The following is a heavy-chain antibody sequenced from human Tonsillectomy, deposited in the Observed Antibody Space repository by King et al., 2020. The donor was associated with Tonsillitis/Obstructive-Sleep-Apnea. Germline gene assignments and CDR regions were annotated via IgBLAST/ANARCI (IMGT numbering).Heavy chain of an antibody. CDR2: ISAYNGNT. J-gene: IGHJ4*02. V-gene: IGHV1-18*01. D-gene: IGHD3-22*01. CDR1: GYSFTNNV. Sequence: QLVQSGAEVKKPGASVKVSCQASGYSFTNNVISWVRQAPGQGLEWMGWISAYNGNTKYAQKFQGRVTMTTDTSTSTAYMELRSLRSDDTAVYYCARDDKYYYASSGYPIFDYWGQGTLVTVSS. CDR3: ARDDKYYYASSGYPIFDY.